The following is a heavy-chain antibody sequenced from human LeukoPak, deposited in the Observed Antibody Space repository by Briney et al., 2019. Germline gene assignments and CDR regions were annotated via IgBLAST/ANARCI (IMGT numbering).Heavy chain of an antibody. J-gene: IGHJ3*02. CDR2: INTGNGTT. D-gene: IGHD7-27*01. CDR1: GYSFTSYP. V-gene: IGHV1-3*04. Sequence: GASVKVSCKASGYSFTSYPIHWVRQAPGQRLEWVGWINTGNGTTRYSPRLQGRVTLTRDTSANTAYMELSRLRSDDTAVYYCNWVAPRRNDIWGQGTMVTVSS. CDR3: NWVAPRRNDI.